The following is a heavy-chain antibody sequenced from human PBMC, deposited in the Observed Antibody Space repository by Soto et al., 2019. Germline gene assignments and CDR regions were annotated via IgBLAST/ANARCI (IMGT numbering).Heavy chain of an antibody. V-gene: IGHV5-51*01. CDR3: ARVRRDSIDFFYYGMDV. Sequence: GESLKISCKGSGYSFTTHWIGWVRQMPGKGLEWMGIINPDDSDTRYSPSFQGQVTISADKSISTAYLQWSSLKASDTAMYYCARVRRDSIDFFYYGMDVWGHGTTVTVSS. D-gene: IGHD3-22*01. J-gene: IGHJ6*02. CDR1: GYSFTTHW. CDR2: INPDDSDT.